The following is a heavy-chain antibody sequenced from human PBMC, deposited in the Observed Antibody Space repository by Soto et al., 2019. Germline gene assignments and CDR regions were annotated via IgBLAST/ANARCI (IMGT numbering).Heavy chain of an antibody. D-gene: IGHD3-3*01. CDR1: GYSFTAYG. CDR2: ISCYNGKT. CDR3: ARDAPPPELRFLEWHNYDYNGTVV. Sequence: DSVRVSCKTSGYSFTAYGISWVRQAPGQGLEWMGWISCYNGKTKYAQKVQGRVTMTTDTSTSTAYMEVRSLRSDDTAIYYCARDAPPPELRFLEWHNYDYNGTVVWGQGTTVTV. V-gene: IGHV1-18*01. J-gene: IGHJ6*02.